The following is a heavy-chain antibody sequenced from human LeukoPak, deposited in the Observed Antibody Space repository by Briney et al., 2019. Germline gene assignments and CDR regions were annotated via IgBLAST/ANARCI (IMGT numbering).Heavy chain of an antibody. V-gene: IGHV3-7*04. CDR2: IKQDGGEK. D-gene: IGHD4-17*01. J-gene: IGHJ1*01. Sequence: GGSLRLSCAVSGFSFNSYAMSWVRQAPGKGLEWVASIKQDGGEKYYVDSVKGRFTISRDNAKNSLYLQMNSLRAEDTAVYYCARVDYGDNFANWGQGTLVTVSS. CDR3: ARVDYGDNFAN. CDR1: GFSFNSYA.